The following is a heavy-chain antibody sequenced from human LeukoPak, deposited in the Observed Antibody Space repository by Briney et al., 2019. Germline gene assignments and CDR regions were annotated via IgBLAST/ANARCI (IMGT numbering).Heavy chain of an antibody. CDR1: GFTLSTYA. J-gene: IGHJ4*02. CDR3: AKEYGYTYGEFDY. V-gene: IGHV3-23*01. CDR2: SSSSDAGT. Sequence: PGGSLRLSCAASGFTLSTYAMSWVRQTPGRGRGWVAASSSSDAGTYHADSVRGRFTISRDNSKNTLYLQMNSLRAEHTAVYYCAKEYGYTYGEFDYWGQGTLVTVSS. D-gene: IGHD5-18*01.